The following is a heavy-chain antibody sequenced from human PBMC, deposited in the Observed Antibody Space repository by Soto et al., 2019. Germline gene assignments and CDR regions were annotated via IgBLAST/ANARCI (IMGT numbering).Heavy chain of an antibody. V-gene: IGHV3-30*18. Sequence: QVQLVESGGGVVQPGRSLRLSCAASGFRLSSYGMHWVRRAPGKGLEWVAVISYDGNTEYYGDSVKGRFTISRDNSENTLYLQMNSLRAEDTAVYYCAKVLYSGGYSQEYYFDYWGQGTLVTVSS. CDR2: ISYDGNTE. CDR3: AKVLYSGGYSQEYYFDY. CDR1: GFRLSSYG. D-gene: IGHD1-26*01. J-gene: IGHJ4*02.